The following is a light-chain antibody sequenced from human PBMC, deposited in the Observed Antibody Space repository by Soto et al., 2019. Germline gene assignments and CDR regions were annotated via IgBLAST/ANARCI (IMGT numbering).Light chain of an antibody. CDR3: QQSYTTPYT. Sequence: DIQMTQSPSSLSASVGDRVTITCRASQTISNYLNWYQHNLGEAPKLLISATSRLQSGVPSRFSGSGSGTDFTLTISSLQPEDFGAYYCQQSYTTPYTFGQGTKLEIK. CDR2: ATS. CDR1: QTISNY. J-gene: IGKJ2*01. V-gene: IGKV1-39*01.